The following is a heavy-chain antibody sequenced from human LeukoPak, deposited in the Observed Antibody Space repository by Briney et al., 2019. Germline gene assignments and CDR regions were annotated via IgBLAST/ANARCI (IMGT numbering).Heavy chain of an antibody. CDR2: ISGSGGNT. Sequence: GGSLRLPCAASGFTFSNYAMSWVRQAPGKGLEWVSAISGSGGNTYYTDSVKGRFTISRDNSKNTLYLQMNSLRAEDTAVYYCARGSIAARYYYYYMDVWGKGTTVTVSS. CDR3: ARGSIAARYYYYYMDV. J-gene: IGHJ6*03. V-gene: IGHV3-23*01. D-gene: IGHD6-6*01. CDR1: GFTFSNYA.